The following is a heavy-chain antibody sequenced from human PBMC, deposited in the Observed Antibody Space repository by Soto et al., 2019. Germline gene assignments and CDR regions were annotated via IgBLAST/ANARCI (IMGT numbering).Heavy chain of an antibody. V-gene: IGHV3-21*01. D-gene: IGHD6-13*01. CDR1: GFTFSDYW. CDR2: ISSSSSYI. J-gene: IGHJ4*02. CDR3: ARDRAAAYDY. Sequence: GGSLRLSCAASGFTFSDYWMRWVRQAPGKGLEWVSSISSSSSYIYYAESVKGRFTISRDNAKNSLYLQMNSLRAEDTAVYYCARDRAAAYDYWGQGTLVTVSS.